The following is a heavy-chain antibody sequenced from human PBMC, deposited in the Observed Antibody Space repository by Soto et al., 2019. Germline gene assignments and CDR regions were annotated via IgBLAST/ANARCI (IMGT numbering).Heavy chain of an antibody. CDR2: ISWNGGSI. Sequence: EVQLVESGGGLVQPGRSLRLSCAASGLSFDDYAMHWVRQVPGKGLEWVSGISWNGGSIGYADSVKGRFSISRDNAKNSLYLQMNSLRVEDTAVYYCAKSMGGTANGMSVWGQGTTVPGSS. J-gene: IGHJ6*02. CDR3: AKSMGGTANGMSV. CDR1: GLSFDDYA. D-gene: IGHD2-21*02. V-gene: IGHV3-9*01.